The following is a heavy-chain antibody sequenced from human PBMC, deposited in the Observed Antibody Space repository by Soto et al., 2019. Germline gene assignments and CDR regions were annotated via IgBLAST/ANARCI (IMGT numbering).Heavy chain of an antibody. V-gene: IGHV3-33*01. CDR3: ARDPTGSGSYYLGY. CDR2: IWYDGSNK. D-gene: IGHD3-10*01. CDR1: GFTFSSYG. J-gene: IGHJ4*02. Sequence: QVQLVESGGGVVQPGRSLRLSCAASGFTFSSYGMHWVRQAPGKGLEWVAVIWYDGSNKYYADSVKGRFPISRDNSKNTLYLQMNSLRDEDTAVYYCARDPTGSGSYYLGYWGQGTLVTVSS.